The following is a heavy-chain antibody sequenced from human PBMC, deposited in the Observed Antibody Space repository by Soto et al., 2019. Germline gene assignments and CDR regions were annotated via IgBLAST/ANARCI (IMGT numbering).Heavy chain of an antibody. CDR3: AREGNYYYSSGTQDAFHL. D-gene: IGHD3-22*01. CDR1: GGSISSGGYY. J-gene: IGHJ3*01. Sequence: QVQLQESGPGLVKPSQTLSLTCTVSGGSISSGGYYWSWIRQHPGKGLEWIGYIYYSGSTYYNPSLEGRVTRPVGKSTNQFSLKLSSLTAADTEVYYGAREGNYYYSSGTQDAFHLSGQETMLTVSS. V-gene: IGHV4-31*03. CDR2: IYYSGST.